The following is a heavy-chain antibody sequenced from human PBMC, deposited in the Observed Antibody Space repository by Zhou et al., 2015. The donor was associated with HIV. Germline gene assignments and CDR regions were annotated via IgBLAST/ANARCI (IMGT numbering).Heavy chain of an antibody. CDR3: ARADLCTSCPQKKDYYYYYMDV. J-gene: IGHJ6*03. V-gene: IGHV1-69*01. D-gene: IGHD2-2*01. Sequence: QVQLVQSGAEVKKPGSSVKVSCKASGGTFSSYAISWVRQAPGQGLEWMGGIIPIFGTANYAQKFQGRVTITADESTSTAYMELSSLRSEDTAVYYCARADLCTSCPQKKDYYYYYMDVWGKGTTVTVSS. CDR2: IIPIFGTA. CDR1: GGTFSSYA.